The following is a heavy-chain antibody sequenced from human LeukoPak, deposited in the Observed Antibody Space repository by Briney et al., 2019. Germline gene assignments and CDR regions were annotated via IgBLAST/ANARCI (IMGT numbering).Heavy chain of an antibody. J-gene: IGHJ5*02. CDR2: VSYSGTT. CDR3: ARLRFLEWLFPWFDP. V-gene: IGHV4-59*08. Sequence: SETLSLTCTVSGGSISGQYWSWIRQPPGRGLEWIGYVSYSGTTKYNPSLKSRVTISVDTSKNQFSLKVNSMTAADTSVCYCARLRFLEWLFPWFDPWGQGTLITVSS. D-gene: IGHD3-3*01. CDR1: GGSISGQY.